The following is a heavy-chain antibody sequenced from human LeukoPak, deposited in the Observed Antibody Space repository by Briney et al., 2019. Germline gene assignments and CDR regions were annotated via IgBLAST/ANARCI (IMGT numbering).Heavy chain of an antibody. Sequence: KHSETVSLTCAVYGGSFSGYYWSWIRQPPGKGLEWIGEINHSGSTNYNPSLKSRVTISVDTSKNQFSLKLSSVTAADTAVYYCARLTYYYGSGSSPWGQGTRVTVSS. J-gene: IGHJ4*02. D-gene: IGHD3-10*01. CDR2: INHSGST. CDR3: ARLTYYYGSGSSP. V-gene: IGHV4-34*01. CDR1: GGSFSGYY.